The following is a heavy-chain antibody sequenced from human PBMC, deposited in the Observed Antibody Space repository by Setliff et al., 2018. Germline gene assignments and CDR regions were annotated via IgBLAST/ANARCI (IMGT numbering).Heavy chain of an antibody. CDR2: IYSSGST. Sequence: SETLSLTCTVSGGSISSGDYYWSWIRQPPGKGLEWIGYIYSSGSTYYNPSLKSRVSISVDTSKSEFSLRLNSVTAADSAVYYCARHGGWYFDLWGRGTLVTVSS. J-gene: IGHJ2*01. D-gene: IGHD4-17*01. CDR3: ARHGGWYFDL. V-gene: IGHV4-30-4*08. CDR1: GGSISSGDYY.